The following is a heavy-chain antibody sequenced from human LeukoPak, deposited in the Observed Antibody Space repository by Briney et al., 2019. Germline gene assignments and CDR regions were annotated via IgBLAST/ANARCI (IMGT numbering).Heavy chain of an antibody. CDR3: ARTSIAARRVDY. CDR2: MNPSSGNT. Sequence: GASVKVSCKASGYTFTSYDINWVRQATGQGLEWMGWMNPSSGNTGYAQKFQGRVTMTRNTSISTAYMELSSLRSEDTAVYYCARTSIAARRVDYWGQGTLVTVSS. J-gene: IGHJ4*02. D-gene: IGHD6-6*01. CDR1: GYTFTSYD. V-gene: IGHV1-8*01.